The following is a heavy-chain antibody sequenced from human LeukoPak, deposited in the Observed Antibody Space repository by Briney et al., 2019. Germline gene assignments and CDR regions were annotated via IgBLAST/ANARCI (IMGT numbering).Heavy chain of an antibody. J-gene: IGHJ4*02. V-gene: IGHV3-30-3*01. CDR3: ARDGEPYYDFWSGYSHTLHDY. CDR1: GFTFSNYA. D-gene: IGHD3-3*01. Sequence: GRSLRLSCAASGFTFSNYAMHWVRQAPGKGLEWVAVISYDGSSESYPDSVKGRFTISRDNSKNMLYLQMNSLRGEDTAVYYCARDGEPYYDFWSGYSHTLHDYWGQGTLVTVSS. CDR2: ISYDGSSE.